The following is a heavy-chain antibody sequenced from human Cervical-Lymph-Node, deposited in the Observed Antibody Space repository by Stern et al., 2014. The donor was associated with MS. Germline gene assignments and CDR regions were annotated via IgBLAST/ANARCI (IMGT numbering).Heavy chain of an antibody. CDR3: ARVTDDYGDY. CDR2: IDSGGST. V-gene: IGHV3-53*01. CDR1: RFTVSSTY. Sequence: VQLVQSGGGLIQPGGSLRLSCAASRFTVSSTYMRWVRQAPGKGLEWVSVIDSGGSTYDADSVKGRFTISRDNSKNTLYLQMNSLRAEDTAVYYCARVTDDYGDYWGQGTLVTVSS. J-gene: IGHJ4*02.